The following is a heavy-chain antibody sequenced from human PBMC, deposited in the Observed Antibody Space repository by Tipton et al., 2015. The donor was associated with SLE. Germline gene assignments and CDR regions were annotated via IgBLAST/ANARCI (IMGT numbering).Heavy chain of an antibody. Sequence: LRLSCTVSGGSISSHYWSWIRQPPGKGLEWIGEINHSGSTNYNPSLKSRVTISVDTSKNQFSLKPSSVTAADTAVYYCARGGAWAFDIWGQGTMVTVSS. CDR2: INHSGST. CDR1: GGSISSHY. D-gene: IGHD4-17*01. CDR3: ARGGAWAFDI. V-gene: IGHV4-34*01. J-gene: IGHJ3*02.